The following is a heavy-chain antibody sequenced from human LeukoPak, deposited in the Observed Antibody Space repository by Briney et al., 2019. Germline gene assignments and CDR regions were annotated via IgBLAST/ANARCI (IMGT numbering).Heavy chain of an antibody. Sequence: ASVKVSCKASGYTFTSYGISWVRQAPGQGLEWMGWISAYNGNTNYAQKLQGRVTMTTDTSTSTAYMELRSLRSDDTAVYYCARDIGGDYYDSSSLDYWGQGTLVTVSS. J-gene: IGHJ4*02. D-gene: IGHD3-22*01. CDR3: ARDIGGDYYDSSSLDY. CDR1: GYTFTSYG. CDR2: ISAYNGNT. V-gene: IGHV1-18*01.